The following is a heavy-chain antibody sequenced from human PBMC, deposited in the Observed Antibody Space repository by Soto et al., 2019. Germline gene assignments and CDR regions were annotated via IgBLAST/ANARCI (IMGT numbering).Heavy chain of an antibody. D-gene: IGHD2-15*01. J-gene: IGHJ6*02. CDR2: ISSSSSYI. CDR3: ARDSNCSGGSCYSADYGMDV. V-gene: IGHV3-21*01. CDR1: GFTFSSYI. Sequence: PGGSLRLSCAASGFTFSSYIMNWVRQSPGKGLEWVSSISSSSSYIYYADSVEGRFTISRDNAKNSLYLQMNSLRAEDTAVYYCARDSNCSGGSCYSADYGMDVWGQGTTVTVSS.